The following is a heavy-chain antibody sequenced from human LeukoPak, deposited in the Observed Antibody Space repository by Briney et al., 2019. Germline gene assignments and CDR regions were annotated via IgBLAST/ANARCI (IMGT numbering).Heavy chain of an antibody. CDR3: AREGYCSGGSCYLPYYYMDV. V-gene: IGHV1-18*01. J-gene: IGHJ6*03. D-gene: IGHD2-15*01. Sequence: ASVKVSCKASGYTFTSYGISWVRQAPGQGLEWMGWISAYNGNTNYAQKLQGRVTMTTDTSTSTAYMELRSLRSDDTAVYYCAREGYCSGGSCYLPYYYMDVWGKGTTVTVSS. CDR2: ISAYNGNT. CDR1: GYTFTSYG.